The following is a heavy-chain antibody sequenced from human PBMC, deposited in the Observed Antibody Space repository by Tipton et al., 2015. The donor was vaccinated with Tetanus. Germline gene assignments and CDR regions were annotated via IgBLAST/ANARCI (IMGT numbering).Heavy chain of an antibody. CDR3: ARSGGRRYAFDI. Sequence: TLSLTCAVYGGSFSGYYWSWIRQSPGKGLEWVGYIFYSGGANYNPSLKNRVSISVDTSRSQLSLKLYSVTTADTAVYYCARSGGRRYAFDIWGQGTMVTVSS. D-gene: IGHD3-16*01. J-gene: IGHJ3*02. CDR2: IFYSGGA. CDR1: GGSFSGYY. V-gene: IGHV4-59*01.